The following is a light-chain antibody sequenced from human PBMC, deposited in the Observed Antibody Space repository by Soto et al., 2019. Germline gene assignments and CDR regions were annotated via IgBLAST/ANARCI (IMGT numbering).Light chain of an antibody. CDR1: QSVTGRY. V-gene: IGKV3-20*01. J-gene: IGKJ1*01. CDR3: QQYGISPRT. Sequence: EIVLTQSPDTLSLSPGESATLSCRASQSVTGRYLAWYQQKPGQAPSLLIYGASSRATGIPDRFSGSGSGTDFTLTISRLEPEDFGVYHCQQYGISPRTFGPGTKVDIK. CDR2: GAS.